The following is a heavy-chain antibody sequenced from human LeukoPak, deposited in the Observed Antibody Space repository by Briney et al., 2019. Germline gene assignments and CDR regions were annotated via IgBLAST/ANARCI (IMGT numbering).Heavy chain of an antibody. CDR1: GDTFTSYY. D-gene: IGHD3-22*01. CDR2: INPSGDST. V-gene: IGHV1-46*01. J-gene: IGHJ3*02. CDR3: ARGRHSYESSDYYYEGDAFDI. Sequence: ASVKVSCTASGDTFTSYYMHWVRQAPGQGLEWMGIINPSGDSTSSAQTFQGRVTMTRDMSTSTVYMALSSLRTEDTAVYYCARGRHSYESSDYYYEGDAFDIWGQGTMVTVSS.